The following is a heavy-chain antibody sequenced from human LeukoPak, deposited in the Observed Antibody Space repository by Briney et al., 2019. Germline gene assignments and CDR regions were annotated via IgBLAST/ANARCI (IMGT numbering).Heavy chain of an antibody. CDR3: ASRRLGWGWTVHYYFDY. CDR2: IIPIFGTP. Sequence: SVKVSCKASRGTFSNFAISWVRQAPGQGLEWMGGIIPIFGTPNYAQKFQGRVTITTDESTSTAYMDLSSLRSEDTAVYYCASRRLGWGWTVHYYFDYWGQGTLVTVSS. V-gene: IGHV1-69*05. CDR1: RGTFSNFA. J-gene: IGHJ4*02. D-gene: IGHD2-21*01.